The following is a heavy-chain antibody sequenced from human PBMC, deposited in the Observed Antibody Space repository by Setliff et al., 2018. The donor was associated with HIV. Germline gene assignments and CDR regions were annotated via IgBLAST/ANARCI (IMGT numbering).Heavy chain of an antibody. CDR2: IIHSGGT. D-gene: IGHD1-26*01. J-gene: IGHJ4*02. CDR3: ARRGLVGAPTSFGFDY. CDR1: GYSLSSGFY. Sequence: SETLSLTCTVSGYSLSSGFYWGWIRQSPGKGLEWIGEIIHSGGTNYNPSLKSRVTISVDTSKNQISLRLSSVTAADTAVYYCARRGLVGAPTSFGFDYWGQGTLVTVSS. V-gene: IGHV4-38-2*02.